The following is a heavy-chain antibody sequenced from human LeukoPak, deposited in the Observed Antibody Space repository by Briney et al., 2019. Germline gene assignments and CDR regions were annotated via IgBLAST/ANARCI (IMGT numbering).Heavy chain of an antibody. Sequence: GGSLRLSCAASGFTFSSYAMHWVRQAPGKGLEWVAVISYDGSNKYYADSVKGRFTISRDNSKNTLYLQMNSLRAEDTAVYYCARDRNYYDSSGYLDHWGQGTLVTVSS. CDR2: ISYDGSNK. CDR1: GFTFSSYA. CDR3: ARDRNYYDSSGYLDH. V-gene: IGHV3-30-3*01. D-gene: IGHD3-22*01. J-gene: IGHJ4*02.